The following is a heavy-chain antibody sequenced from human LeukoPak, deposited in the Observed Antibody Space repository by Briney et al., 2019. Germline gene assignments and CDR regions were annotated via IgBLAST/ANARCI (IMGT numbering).Heavy chain of an antibody. D-gene: IGHD3-9*01. J-gene: IGHJ4*02. CDR3: AKWGDYDVLTGYYVSDY. CDR2: ITGSGGNT. Sequence: GGSLRLSCAASGFTFSNCAMSWVRQAPGKGLEWVSAITGSGGNTYYADSVKGRFTISRDNSKNTVFLQMNSLRAEDTAVYYCAKWGDYDVLTGYYVSDYWGQGTLVTVSS. CDR1: GFTFSNCA. V-gene: IGHV3-23*01.